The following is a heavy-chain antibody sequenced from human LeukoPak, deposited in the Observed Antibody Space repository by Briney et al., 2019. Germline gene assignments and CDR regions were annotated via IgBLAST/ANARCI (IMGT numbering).Heavy chain of an antibody. CDR3: AGYYGSGQWDN. CDR2: TYNSGSS. Sequence: SETLSLTCTVSGVSISSYYWSWVRQPPGKGLEWLGYTYNSGSSSYSPSFKSRVTISTDTPRNQFFLRLTSVTAADTAVYYCAGYYGSGQWDNWGQGTLVTVSS. J-gene: IGHJ4*02. V-gene: IGHV4-59*12. CDR1: GVSISSYY. D-gene: IGHD3-10*01.